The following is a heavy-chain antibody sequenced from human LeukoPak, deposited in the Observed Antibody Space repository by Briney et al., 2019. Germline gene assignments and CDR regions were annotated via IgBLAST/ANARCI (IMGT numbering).Heavy chain of an antibody. V-gene: IGHV1-2*02. CDR1: GYTFTGYY. Sequence: ASVKVSCKASGYTFTGYYMHWVRQAPGQGLEWMGWINPNSGATNYAQKFQGRVTMTRDTSISTAYMELSRLRSDDTAVYYCAPXPXXTVGYYFDYWGQGTLVTVSS. CDR3: APXPXXTVGYYFDY. D-gene: IGHD1-26*01. CDR2: INPNSGAT. J-gene: IGHJ4*02.